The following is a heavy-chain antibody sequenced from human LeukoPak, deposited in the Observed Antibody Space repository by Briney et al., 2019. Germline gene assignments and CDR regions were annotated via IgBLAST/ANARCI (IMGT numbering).Heavy chain of an antibody. J-gene: IGHJ3*02. CDR2: INPNSGGT. D-gene: IGHD1-26*01. V-gene: IGHV1-2*04. CDR3: ARVKWELLGVHDAFDI. Sequence: ASVKVSCEASGYTFTGYYMHWVRQAPGQGLEWMGWINPNSGGTNYAQKFQGWVTMTRDTSISTAYMELSRLRSDDTAVYYCARVKWELLGVHDAFDIWGQGTMVTVSS. CDR1: GYTFTGYY.